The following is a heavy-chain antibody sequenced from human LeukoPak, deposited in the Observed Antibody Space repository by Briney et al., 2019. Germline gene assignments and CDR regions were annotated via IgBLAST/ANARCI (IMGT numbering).Heavy chain of an antibody. CDR3: ARVPYGSGDYTGAS. D-gene: IGHD3-10*01. V-gene: IGHV5-51*01. Sequence: TGESLKISCKGSGYSFTTYWIGWVRQMPGKGLELMGMIYPGSFDTRYSPSFQGQVTISVDKSISTAYLQWRSLKASDTAMYYCARVPYGSGDYTGASWGQGTLVTVSS. CDR1: GYSFTTYW. CDR2: IYPGSFDT. J-gene: IGHJ5*02.